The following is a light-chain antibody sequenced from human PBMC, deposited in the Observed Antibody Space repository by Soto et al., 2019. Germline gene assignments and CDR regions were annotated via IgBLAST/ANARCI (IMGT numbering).Light chain of an antibody. CDR1: QSISNY. Sequence: DIQMPQSPSSLSASVGDRVTITCQASQSISNYLNWYQQKPGKAPKLLIYSASSMQSGVTSRFSGSGSETDFTLTISSLQPDYSATYYCQQSFSPLNTFGQGTKVEV. V-gene: IGKV1-39*01. CDR3: QQSFSPLNT. J-gene: IGKJ1*01. CDR2: SAS.